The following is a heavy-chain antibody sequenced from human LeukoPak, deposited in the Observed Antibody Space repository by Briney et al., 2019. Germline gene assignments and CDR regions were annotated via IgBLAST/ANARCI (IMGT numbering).Heavy chain of an antibody. D-gene: IGHD2-15*01. CDR2: INPNSGGT. J-gene: IGHJ4*02. CDR1: GYTFTGYY. CDR3: ARSYCSGGSCHEY. V-gene: IGHV1-2*04. Sequence: GASVKVSCKASGYTFTGYYMHWVQQAPGQGLEWMGWINPNSGGTNYAQKFQGWVTMTRDTSISTAYMELSRLRSDDTAVYYCARSYCSGGSCHEYWGQGTLVTVSS.